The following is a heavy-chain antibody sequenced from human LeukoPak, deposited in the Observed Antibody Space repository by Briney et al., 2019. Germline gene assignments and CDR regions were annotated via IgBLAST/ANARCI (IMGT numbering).Heavy chain of an antibody. J-gene: IGHJ4*02. CDR2: ISGSGGST. Sequence: GGSLRLSCAASGFTVSDNYMGWVRQAPGKGLEWVSAISGSGGSTYYADSVKGRFTISRDNSKNTLYLQMNSLRAEDTAVYYCAKPARGSGSYPTFDYWGQGTLVTVSS. CDR3: AKPARGSGSYPTFDY. V-gene: IGHV3-23*01. CDR1: GFTVSDNY. D-gene: IGHD3-10*01.